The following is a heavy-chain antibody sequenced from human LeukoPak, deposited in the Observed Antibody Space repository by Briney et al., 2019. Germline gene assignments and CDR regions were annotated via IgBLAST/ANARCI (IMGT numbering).Heavy chain of an antibody. D-gene: IGHD4-17*01. CDR1: GFTFSRNW. V-gene: IGHV3-7*05. Sequence: GGSLRLSCAASGFTFSRNWVSWVRQAPGKGPEWVANIKQDGSQKYYVDSVKGRFTISRDNAKMSLYLQMNSLRAEDTAVYYCAREVYGDNYFDYWGQGALVTVSS. J-gene: IGHJ4*02. CDR2: IKQDGSQK. CDR3: AREVYGDNYFDY.